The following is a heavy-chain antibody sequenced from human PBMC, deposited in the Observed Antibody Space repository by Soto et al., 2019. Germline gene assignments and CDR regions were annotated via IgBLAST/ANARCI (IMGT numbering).Heavy chain of an antibody. CDR1: GGSVSSGSYY. CDR3: ARTIPNSSGPFDY. V-gene: IGHV2-70*01. J-gene: IGHJ4*02. CDR2: IDWDDDK. D-gene: IGHD6-19*01. Sequence: TLSLTCTVSGGSVSSGSYYWSWIRQPPGKALEWLALIDWDDDKYYSTSLKTRLTISKDTSKNQVVLTMTNMDPVDTATYYCARTIPNSSGPFDYWGQGTLVTVSS.